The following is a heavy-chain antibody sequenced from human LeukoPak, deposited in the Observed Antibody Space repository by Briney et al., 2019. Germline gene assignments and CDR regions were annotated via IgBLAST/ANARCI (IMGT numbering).Heavy chain of an antibody. J-gene: IGHJ4*02. D-gene: IGHD3-3*01. CDR2: IYTSGST. CDR1: GGSISSYY. CDR3: ARLVRSQYYDFWSGYLYFDY. Sequence: ESSETLSLTCTVSGGSISSYYWSWIRQPPGKGLEWLGYIYTSGSTNYNPSLKSRVTISVDTSKNQFSLKLSSVTAADTAVYYCARLVRSQYYDFWSGYLYFDYWGQGTLVTVSS. V-gene: IGHV4-4*09.